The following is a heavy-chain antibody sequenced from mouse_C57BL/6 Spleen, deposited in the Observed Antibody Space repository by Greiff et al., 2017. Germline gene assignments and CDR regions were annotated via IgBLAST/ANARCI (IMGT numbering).Heavy chain of an antibody. V-gene: IGHV1-39*01. CDR2: INPNNGTT. D-gene: IGHD2-4*01. J-gene: IGHJ1*03. CDR1: GYSFTDYN. CDR3: ARGNYDYWYFDV. Sequence: VQLKQSGPELVKPGASVKISCKASGYSFTDYNMNWVKQSTGKSLEWIGVINPNNGTTSYNQKFTGKATLTVDQSSSTAYMQLNSLTSEDSAVYYCARGNYDYWYFDVWGTGTTVTVSS.